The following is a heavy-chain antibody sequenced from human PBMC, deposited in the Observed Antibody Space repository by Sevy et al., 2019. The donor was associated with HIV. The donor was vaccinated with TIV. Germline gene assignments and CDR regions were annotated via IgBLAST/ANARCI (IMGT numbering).Heavy chain of an antibody. CDR2: IKQDGSDK. J-gene: IGHJ4*02. Sequence: GGYLRLSCAASGFTFNNYWMTWVRQAPGKGLEWVANIKQDGSDKYYMESVKGRFNISRDNTKNSLYLQLNSLRAEDTAVCYCARSWDYWGQMGYWGQGTLVTVSS. V-gene: IGHV3-7*03. CDR3: ARSWDYWGQMGY. D-gene: IGHD7-27*01. CDR1: GFTFNNYW.